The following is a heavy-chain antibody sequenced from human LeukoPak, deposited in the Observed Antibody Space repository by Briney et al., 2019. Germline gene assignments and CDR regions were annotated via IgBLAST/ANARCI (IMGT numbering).Heavy chain of an antibody. D-gene: IGHD3-9*01. CDR3: ARAGGYYDILTGYKRGYNWFDP. CDR2: MNPNSGNT. J-gene: IGHJ5*02. V-gene: IGHV1-8*03. Sequence: ASVKVSCKASGYTFTSYDINWVRQATGQGLEWMGWMNPNSGNTGYAQKFQGRVTITRNTSISTAYMELSSLRSEDTAVYYCARAGGYYDILTGYKRGYNWFDPWGQGTPVTVSS. CDR1: GYTFTSYD.